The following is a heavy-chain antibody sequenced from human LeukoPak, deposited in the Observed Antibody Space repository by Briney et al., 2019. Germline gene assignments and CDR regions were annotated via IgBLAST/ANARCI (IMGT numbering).Heavy chain of an antibody. J-gene: IGHJ4*02. Sequence: GGSLRLSCAVSGFTFSSYAMSWVRQAPGKGLEWVSVIYSGGSTYYADSVKGRFTISRDNSKNTLYLQMNSLRAEDTAVYYCARVQRGIAVALDYWGQGTLATVSS. CDR2: IYSGGST. V-gene: IGHV3-66*01. D-gene: IGHD6-19*01. CDR1: GFTFSSYA. CDR3: ARVQRGIAVALDY.